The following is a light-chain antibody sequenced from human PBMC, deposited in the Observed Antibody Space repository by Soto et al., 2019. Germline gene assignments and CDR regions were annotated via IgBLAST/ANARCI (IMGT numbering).Light chain of an antibody. CDR3: QQHNNWPRT. CDR1: QSVSNN. Sequence: EIVMTQSPATLSVSPGERATLSCRASQSVSNNLAWYQQKPGQAPRLLIYGASTRATGIPARFSGSGSGTEFTLTISSLQSKDFAVYYCQQHNNWPRTFGQGTKVDIK. CDR2: GAS. V-gene: IGKV3-15*01. J-gene: IGKJ1*01.